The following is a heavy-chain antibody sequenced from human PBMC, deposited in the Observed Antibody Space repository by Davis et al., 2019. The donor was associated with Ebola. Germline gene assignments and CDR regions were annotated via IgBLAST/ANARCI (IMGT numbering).Heavy chain of an antibody. Sequence: AASVKVSCKASGYTFTSYGISWVRQAPGQGLEWMGWISAYNGNTNYAQKLQGRVTMTTDTSTSTAYMELRSLRSDDTAVYYCARGTAKSIVATITHYYYGMDVWGQGTTVTVSS. CDR2: ISAYNGNT. D-gene: IGHD5-12*01. V-gene: IGHV1-18*01. CDR1: GYTFTSYG. J-gene: IGHJ6*02. CDR3: ARGTAKSIVATITHYYYGMDV.